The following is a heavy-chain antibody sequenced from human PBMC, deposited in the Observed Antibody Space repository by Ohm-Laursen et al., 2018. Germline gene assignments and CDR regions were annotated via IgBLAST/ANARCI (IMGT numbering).Heavy chain of an antibody. CDR3: ARTSRYKADAFDI. CDR1: GYPFSSYG. V-gene: IGHV1-18*04. J-gene: IGHJ3*02. Sequence: ASVKVSCKASGYPFSSYGISWVRQAPGQGLQWMAWISGYNGNTNFARNLQGRVTVTTDTSTSTAFMEVKSLRSDDTAVYYCARTSRYKADAFDIWGQGTMVTVSS. CDR2: ISGYNGNT. D-gene: IGHD5-24*01.